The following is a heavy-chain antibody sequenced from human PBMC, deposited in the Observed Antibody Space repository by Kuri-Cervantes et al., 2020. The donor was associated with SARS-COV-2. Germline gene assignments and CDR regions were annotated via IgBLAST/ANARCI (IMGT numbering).Heavy chain of an antibody. V-gene: IGHV1-2*04. D-gene: IGHD2-2*01. CDR2: INPNSGGT. J-gene: IGHJ6*02. CDR1: GYTFTGYY. Sequence: ASVKVFCKASGYTFTGYYMHWVRQAPGQGLEWMGWINPNSGGTNYAQKFQGWVTMTRDTSISTAYMELSRLRSDDTAVYYCARDRHPRRRYCSSTSCYGDYYYYGMDVWGQGTTVTVSS. CDR3: ARDRHPRRRYCSSTSCYGDYYYYGMDV.